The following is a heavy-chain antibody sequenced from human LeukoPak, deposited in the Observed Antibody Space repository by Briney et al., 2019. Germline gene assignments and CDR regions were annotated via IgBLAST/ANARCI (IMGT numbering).Heavy chain of an antibody. CDR3: ARDRRSWVGAMGD. CDR1: GFTFSSYG. V-gene: IGHV3-33*01. D-gene: IGHD1-26*01. Sequence: GGSLRLSCAASGFTFSSYGMHWVRQAPGKGLEWVAVIWYDGSNKYYADSVKGRFTTSRDNSKNTLYLQMNSLRAEDTAVYYCARDRRSWVGAMGDWGQGTLVTVSS. J-gene: IGHJ4*02. CDR2: IWYDGSNK.